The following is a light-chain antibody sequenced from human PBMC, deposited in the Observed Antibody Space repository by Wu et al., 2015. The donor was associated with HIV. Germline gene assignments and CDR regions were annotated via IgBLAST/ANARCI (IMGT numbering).Light chain of an antibody. CDR1: QSVSSK. CDR2: GAS. Sequence: EIVMTQSPATLSVSPGERVTLSCRASQSVSSKLAWYQHKPGQAPRLLIYGASTRATGIPASFSGSGSGTEFTLTISRVQSEDFAVYYCQQYNNWLPYTFGPGDRSWRSN. CDR3: QQYNNWLPYT. J-gene: IGKJ2*01. V-gene: IGKV3-15*01.